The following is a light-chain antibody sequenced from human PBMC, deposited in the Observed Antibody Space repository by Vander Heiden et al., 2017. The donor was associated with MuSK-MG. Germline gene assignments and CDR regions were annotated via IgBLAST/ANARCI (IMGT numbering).Light chain of an antibody. CDR3: QAWDSSTVV. J-gene: IGLJ2*01. CDR2: QDN. CDR1: KLGHKY. V-gene: IGLV3-1*01. Sequence: SYELTHPPSVSVSPGQTASITCYGDKLGHKYAWWQQQKPGQSPVLVSYQDNRRPSGNPERFSGSNSGNTATLTISGTQAMDEADYYCQAWDSSTVVFGGGTKLTVL.